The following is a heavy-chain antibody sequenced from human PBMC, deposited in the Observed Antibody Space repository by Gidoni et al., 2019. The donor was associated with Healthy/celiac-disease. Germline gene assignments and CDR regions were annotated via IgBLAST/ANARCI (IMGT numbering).Heavy chain of an antibody. CDR2: IIPIFGTA. Sequence: QVQLVQSGAEVKKPGSSVKVSCKASGGTFSSYAISWVRQAPGQGLEWMGGIIPIFGTANYAQKFQGRVTITADESTSTAYMELSSLRSEDTAVYYCARDAREHCSGGSCYEDYFDYWGQGTLVTVSS. V-gene: IGHV1-69*01. CDR3: ARDAREHCSGGSCYEDYFDY. D-gene: IGHD2-15*01. J-gene: IGHJ4*02. CDR1: GGTFSSYA.